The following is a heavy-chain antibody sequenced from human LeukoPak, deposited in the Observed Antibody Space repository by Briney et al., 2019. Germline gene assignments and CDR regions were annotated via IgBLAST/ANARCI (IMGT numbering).Heavy chain of an antibody. D-gene: IGHD2-15*01. CDR1: GFTFGDYA. J-gene: IGHJ3*02. V-gene: IGHV3-49*04. CDR2: IRSKAYGGTT. Sequence: GGSQTLFCTTSGFTFGDYAMSWVRQDPGEGLEWLGFIRSKAYGGTTEYGASVKRRLTISIDDYNSIAYLEMNSMRTEDEAEYSCSSGYCSGSSWFRAFDIWGQGTMVTVSS. CDR3: SSGYCSGSSWFRAFDI.